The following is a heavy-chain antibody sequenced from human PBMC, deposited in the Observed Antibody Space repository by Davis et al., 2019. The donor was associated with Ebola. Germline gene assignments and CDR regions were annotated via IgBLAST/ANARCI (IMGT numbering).Heavy chain of an antibody. CDR1: GFTFSSYA. V-gene: IGHV4-34*01. CDR3: ARGDIVVVPAAIYDYYYGMDV. CDR2: INHSGST. D-gene: IGHD2-2*01. J-gene: IGHJ6*02. Sequence: GSLRLSCAASGFTFSSYAMSWIRQPPGKGLEWIGEINHSGSTNYNPSLKSRVTISVDTSKNQFSLKLSSVTAADTAVYYCARGDIVVVPAAIYDYYYGMDVWGQGTTVTVSS.